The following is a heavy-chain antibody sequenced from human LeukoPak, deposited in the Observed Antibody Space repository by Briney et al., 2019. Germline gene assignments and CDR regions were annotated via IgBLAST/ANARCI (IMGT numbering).Heavy chain of an antibody. CDR1: GFSFSSYW. Sequence: GGSLRLSCAASGFSFSSYWMHWVRQVPGKGLVWVSRINSDGTTRDYADSARGRFTISRDNSKNTLYLQMNSLRAEDTAVYYCAREGYSYGLDYWGQGTLVTVSS. V-gene: IGHV3-74*01. CDR3: AREGYSYGLDY. J-gene: IGHJ4*02. CDR2: INSDGTTR. D-gene: IGHD5-18*01.